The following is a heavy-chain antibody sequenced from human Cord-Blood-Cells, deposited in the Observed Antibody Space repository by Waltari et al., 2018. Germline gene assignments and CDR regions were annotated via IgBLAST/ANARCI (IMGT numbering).Heavy chain of an antibody. D-gene: IGHD6-19*01. CDR3: AADQGAVAGPMFDY. J-gene: IGHJ4*02. V-gene: IGHV1-58*01. Sequence: QMQLVQSGPEVKKPGTSVKVSCKASGFTFTSSAVQWVRQARGQRLEWIGSIVVGTGNTNDAQKFQERVTITRDMSTSTAYMELSSLRSEDTAVYYCAADQGAVAGPMFDYWGQGTLVTVSS. CDR2: IVVGTGNT. CDR1: GFTFTSSA.